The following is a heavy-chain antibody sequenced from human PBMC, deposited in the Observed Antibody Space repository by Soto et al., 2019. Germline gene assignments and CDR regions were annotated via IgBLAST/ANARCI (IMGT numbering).Heavy chain of an antibody. CDR2: ISSSGRTI. Sequence: QVQLVESGGGLVKPGGSLRLSCAASGFTFSDYDMSWIRQAPGKGLEWVSYISSSGRTIYYADSVKGRFTISRDNAKNSLYLQMNSLRSEDTAVYYCARDDRAVYYYYGMDVWGQGTTVTVSS. CDR3: ARDDRAVYYYYGMDV. CDR1: GFTFSDYD. J-gene: IGHJ6*02. V-gene: IGHV3-11*01. D-gene: IGHD3-22*01.